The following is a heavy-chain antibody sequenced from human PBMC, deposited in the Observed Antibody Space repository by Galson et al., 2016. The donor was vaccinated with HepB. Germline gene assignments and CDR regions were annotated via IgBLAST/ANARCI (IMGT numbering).Heavy chain of an antibody. V-gene: IGHV3-7*03. CDR3: ARVRVGFHY. D-gene: IGHD3-16*01. CDR1: GFTFSSYW. J-gene: IGHJ4*02. CDR2: IKYDGSEK. Sequence: SLRLSCAASGFTFSSYWMTWVRQAPGKGLEWVANIKYDGSEKHYLDSVKGRFTISRGNAKNSLYLQMNSLRAEDTAVYYCARVRVGFHYWGQGTLVTVSS.